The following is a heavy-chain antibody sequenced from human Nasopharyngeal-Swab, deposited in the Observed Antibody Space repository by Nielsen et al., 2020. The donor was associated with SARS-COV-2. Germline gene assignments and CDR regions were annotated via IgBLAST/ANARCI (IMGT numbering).Heavy chain of an antibody. CDR3: AKERVQRAYSSGWYDYYYGMDV. CDR2: ISYDGSNK. J-gene: IGHJ6*02. V-gene: IGHV3-30*18. D-gene: IGHD6-19*01. CDR1: GFTFSSYG. Sequence: GGSLRLSCAASGFTFSSYGMHWVRQAPGKGLEWVAVISYDGSNKYYADSVKGRFTISRDTSKNTLYLQMNSLRAEDTSVYYCAKERVQRAYSSGWYDYYYGMDVWGQGTTVTVSS.